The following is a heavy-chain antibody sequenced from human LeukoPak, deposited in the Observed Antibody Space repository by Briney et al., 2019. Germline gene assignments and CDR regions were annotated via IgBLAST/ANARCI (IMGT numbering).Heavy chain of an antibody. V-gene: IGHV1-3*01. J-gene: IGHJ5*02. Sequence: ASVKVSCKASGYTFTSYAMHWVRQAPGQRLEWMGWINAGNGNTEYSQKFQGRVTITRDTSASTDYMELSSLRSEDTAVYYCARDPCSGGRCFDNWLDPWGQGTLVTVSS. D-gene: IGHD2-15*01. CDR3: ARDPCSGGRCFDNWLDP. CDR1: GYTFTSYA. CDR2: INAGNGNT.